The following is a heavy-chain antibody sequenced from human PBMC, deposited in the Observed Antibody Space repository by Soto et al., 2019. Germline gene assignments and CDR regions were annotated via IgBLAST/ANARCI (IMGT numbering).Heavy chain of an antibody. CDR1: GFTFSDYY. J-gene: IGHJ6*02. CDR2: ISSSGSTI. CDR3: ARGGYSGYYWDYYYYGMDV. V-gene: IGHV3-11*01. D-gene: IGHD5-12*01. Sequence: QVQLVESGGGLVKPGGSLRLSCAASGFTFSDYYMSWIRQAPGKGLEWVSYISSSGSTIYYADSVQGRFTISRDKAKDSLYLKRNSLRAEDTAVYYCARGGYSGYYWDYYYYGMDVWGQGTTVTVSS.